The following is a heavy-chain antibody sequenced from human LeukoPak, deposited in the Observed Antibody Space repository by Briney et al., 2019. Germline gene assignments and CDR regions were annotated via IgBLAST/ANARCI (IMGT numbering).Heavy chain of an antibody. V-gene: IGHV4-30-4*01. Sequence: PSRTLSLTCTVSGGSISSGDYYWSWIRQPPGKGLEWIGYIYYSGSTYYNPSLKSRVTISVDTSKNQFSLKLSSVTAADTAVYYCAREWRGQLAYNWFDPWGQGTLVTVSS. D-gene: IGHD6-13*01. CDR2: IYYSGST. CDR1: GGSISSGDYY. J-gene: IGHJ5*02. CDR3: AREWRGQLAYNWFDP.